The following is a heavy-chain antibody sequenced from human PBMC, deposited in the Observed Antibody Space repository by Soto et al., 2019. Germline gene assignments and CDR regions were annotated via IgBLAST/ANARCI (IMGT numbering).Heavy chain of an antibody. CDR1: GFTFSDYY. V-gene: IGHV3-11*06. D-gene: IGHD1-26*01. CDR2: ISGSGSYT. J-gene: IGHJ4*02. CDR3: ARDRGTDGSYYPFFDY. Sequence: QVQLVESGGGLVKPGGSLRLSCAASGFTFSDYYMTWIRQAPGKGLEWLSYISGSGSYTNYADSVKGRLTISRDNAQNVLYLQITSLRAEDTAVYYCARDRGTDGSYYPFFDYWGQGTLVTVSS.